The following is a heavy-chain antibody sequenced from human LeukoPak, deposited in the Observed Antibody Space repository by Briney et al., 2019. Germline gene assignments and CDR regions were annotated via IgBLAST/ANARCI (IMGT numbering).Heavy chain of an antibody. Sequence: ASVKVSCKASGGTFSGYAISWVRQAPGQGLEWMGWISAYNGNTNYAQKLQGRVTMTTDTSTSTAYMELRSLRSDDTAVYYCARDGPYQLLSNYYYYGMDVWGQGTTVTVSS. CDR2: ISAYNGNT. D-gene: IGHD2-2*01. CDR1: GGTFSGYA. V-gene: IGHV1-18*01. J-gene: IGHJ6*02. CDR3: ARDGPYQLLSNYYYYGMDV.